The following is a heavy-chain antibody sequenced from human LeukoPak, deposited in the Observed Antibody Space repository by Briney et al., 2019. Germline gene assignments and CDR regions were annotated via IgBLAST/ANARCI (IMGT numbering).Heavy chain of an antibody. J-gene: IGHJ4*02. CDR1: GFTFSSYS. D-gene: IGHD6-19*01. CDR2: ISSGSSYI. CDR3: ARDLATGDSSGWSYFDY. V-gene: IGHV3-21*01. Sequence: GGSLRLSCAASGFTFSSYSMSWVRQAPGKGLEWVSSISSGSSYIYHADSVKGRFTISRDNAKNSLYLQMNSLRAEDTAVYYCARDLATGDSSGWSYFDYWGQGTLVTVSS.